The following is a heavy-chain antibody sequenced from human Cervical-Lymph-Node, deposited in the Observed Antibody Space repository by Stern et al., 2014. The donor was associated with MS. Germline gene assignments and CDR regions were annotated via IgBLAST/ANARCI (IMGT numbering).Heavy chain of an antibody. Sequence: QVQLQESGPGLVKPAETLSLTCTISGGSITSHYWSWIRQPPGKGLEYIGYVYYTGTTNYNPSLNGRVAISVATSKNHFFLKLSSVTAADTAVYFCARDEGGSYDHWGQGTLVTVSS. CDR2: VYYTGTT. V-gene: IGHV4-59*11. CDR3: ARDEGGSYDH. D-gene: IGHD1-26*01. J-gene: IGHJ4*02. CDR1: GGSITSHY.